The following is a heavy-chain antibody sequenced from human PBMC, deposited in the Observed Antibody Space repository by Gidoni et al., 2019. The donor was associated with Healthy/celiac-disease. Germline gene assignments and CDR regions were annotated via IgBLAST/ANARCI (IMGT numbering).Heavy chain of an antibody. CDR1: GGTFSSYT. D-gene: IGHD3-22*01. CDR3: ARENGGDSSGPHNDY. CDR2: ISPILGIA. V-gene: IGHV1-69*08. J-gene: IGHJ4*02. Sequence: QVQLVQSGAEVKKPGSSVKVSCKASGGTFSSYTISWVRQAPGQGLEWMGRISPILGIANYAQKFQGRVTITADKSTSTAYMELSSLRSEDTAVYYCARENGGDSSGPHNDYWGQGTLVTVSS.